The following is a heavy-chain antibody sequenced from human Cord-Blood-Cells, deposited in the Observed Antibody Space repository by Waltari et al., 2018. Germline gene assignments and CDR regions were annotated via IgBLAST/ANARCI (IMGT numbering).Heavy chain of an antibody. Sequence: QVQLVQSGAEVKKPGASVKVSCKASGYTLHGYYMHRVRQAPGQGLEWMGRINPNSGGTNYAQKFQGRVTMTRDTSISTAYMELSRLRSDDTAVYYCARVSGYCSSTSCYAFDIWGQGTMVTVSS. J-gene: IGHJ3*02. CDR2: INPNSGGT. V-gene: IGHV1-2*06. CDR1: GYTLHGYY. D-gene: IGHD2-2*01. CDR3: ARVSGYCSSTSCYAFDI.